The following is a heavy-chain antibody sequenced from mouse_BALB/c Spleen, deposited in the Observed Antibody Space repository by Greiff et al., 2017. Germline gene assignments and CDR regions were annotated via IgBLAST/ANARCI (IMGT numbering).Heavy chain of an antibody. CDR1: GYTFTSYW. V-gene: IGHV1S81*02. J-gene: IGHJ2*01. Sequence: VQLQQPGAELVKPGASVKLSCKASGYTFTSYWMHWVKQRPGQGLEWIGEINPSNGRTNYNEKFKSKATLTVDKSSGTAYMQLSSLTSEDSAVYYCARRGAIFDYWGQGTTLTVSS. CDR2: INPSNGRT. D-gene: IGHD6-1*01. CDR3: ARRGAIFDY.